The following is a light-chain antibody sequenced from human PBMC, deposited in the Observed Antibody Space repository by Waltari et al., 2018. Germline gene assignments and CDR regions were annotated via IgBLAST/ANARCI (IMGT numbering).Light chain of an antibody. Sequence: EIILTQSPGTLSLSPGERATLSCRASQSVNGSPLAWYQQKPGQAPRLLIFGASSRATGIPDRFSGSGSGTDFTLTISRLEPEDFAVYYCQQYGNSLTFGGGTKVEIK. CDR3: QQYGNSLT. CDR2: GAS. J-gene: IGKJ4*01. V-gene: IGKV3-20*01. CDR1: QSVNGSP.